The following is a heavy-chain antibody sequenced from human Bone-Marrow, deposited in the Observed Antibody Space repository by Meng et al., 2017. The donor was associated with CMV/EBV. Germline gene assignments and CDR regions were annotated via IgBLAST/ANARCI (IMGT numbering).Heavy chain of an antibody. CDR1: GGSFSGYY. V-gene: IGHV4-34*01. CDR3: ATVGLGMNWFDP. J-gene: IGHJ5*02. CDR2: INHSGNT. Sequence: HVKLPQWGAGLVKPSETLSRTCAVYGGSFSGYYWSWIRQPPGKGLEWIAEINHSGNTNYNPSLKSRVTISVDTSKNQFSLKLSSVTAADTAVYYCATVGLGMNWFDPWGQGTLVTVSS.